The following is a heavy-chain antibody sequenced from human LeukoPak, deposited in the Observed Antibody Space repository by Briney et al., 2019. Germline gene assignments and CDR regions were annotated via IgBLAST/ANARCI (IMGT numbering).Heavy chain of an antibody. Sequence: GESLQISCQASGYSFTNYWIGWGRQMPGKGLEWMGTIYPGDSDTRYRPSFQGQVTISADKSISTAYLQWSSLKASDTAIYYCARLGVEAYDGSGYYYFDYWGQGALVTVSS. D-gene: IGHD3-22*01. CDR3: ARLGVEAYDGSGYYYFDY. CDR2: IYPGDSDT. J-gene: IGHJ4*02. CDR1: GYSFTNYW. V-gene: IGHV5-51*01.